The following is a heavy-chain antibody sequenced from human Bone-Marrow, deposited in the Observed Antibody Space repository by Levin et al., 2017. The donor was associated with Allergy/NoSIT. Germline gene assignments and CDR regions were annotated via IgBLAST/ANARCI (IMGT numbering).Heavy chain of an antibody. Sequence: GGSLRLSCAASGFTFSSYWMSWVRQAPGKGLEWVAGIKEDGSDKRYMDSVRGRFTISRDNAKNSLYLQMSSLRAEDTAVYYWGRGAGWWDYWGQGTLVTVSS. CDR3: GRGAGWWDY. V-gene: IGHV3-7*01. J-gene: IGHJ4*02. CDR2: IKEDGSDK. CDR1: GFTFSSYW. D-gene: IGHD2-15*01.